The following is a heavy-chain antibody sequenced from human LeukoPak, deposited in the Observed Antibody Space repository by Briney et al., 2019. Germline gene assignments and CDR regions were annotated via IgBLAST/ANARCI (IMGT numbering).Heavy chain of an antibody. Sequence: SVKVSCKASGGTFSSYTISWVRQAPGQGLEWMGGIIPIFDTAIYAQKFQGTVTITADKSTSTAYMELSSLRSEDTAVYYCARDRGTMVRGVIIPEAFDYWGQGTLVTVSS. V-gene: IGHV1-69*06. J-gene: IGHJ4*02. CDR3: ARDRGTMVRGVIIPEAFDY. CDR2: IIPIFDTA. D-gene: IGHD3-10*01. CDR1: GGTFSSYT.